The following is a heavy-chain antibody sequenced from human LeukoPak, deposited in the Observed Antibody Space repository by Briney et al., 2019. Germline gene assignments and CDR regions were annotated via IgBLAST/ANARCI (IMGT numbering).Heavy chain of an antibody. CDR2: IYSDDTT. CDR1: GFTVSGNY. J-gene: IGHJ4*02. D-gene: IGHD4-23*01. Sequence: PGGSLRLSCAVSGFTVSGNYMSWIRQGPGKGLEWVSLIYSDDTTLYAHSVKGRFTISRDISKNTLYLQMSSLRAEDTAVYYCARRAGGYSHPYDYWGQGVLVTVSS. V-gene: IGHV3-53*01. CDR3: ARRAGGYSHPYDY.